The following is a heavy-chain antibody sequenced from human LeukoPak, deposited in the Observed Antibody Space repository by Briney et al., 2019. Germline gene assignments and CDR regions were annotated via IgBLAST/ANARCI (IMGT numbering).Heavy chain of an antibody. Sequence: PGRSLRLSCAASGFTFSSYGMHWVRQAPGKGLEWVAIISYDAVKKHYADSVKGRFTISRDNSKNTLYLQMNSLRPEDTAVYYCAKDQGIMLRGVMDRLPPSYWGQGTLVTVSS. CDR1: GFTFSSYG. D-gene: IGHD3-10*01. CDR2: ISYDAVKK. V-gene: IGHV3-30*18. CDR3: AKDQGIMLRGVMDRLPPSY. J-gene: IGHJ4*02.